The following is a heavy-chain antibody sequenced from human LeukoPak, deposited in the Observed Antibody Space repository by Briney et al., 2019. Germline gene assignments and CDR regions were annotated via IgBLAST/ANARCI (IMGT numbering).Heavy chain of an antibody. D-gene: IGHD2-21*01. V-gene: IGHV4-39*01. CDR3: ARRIKEVGDDY. Sequence: SETLCLTCTVSGGSISSSSYYWVWIRQPPEKGLEWIGSIYYSGSTYYNPSLKSRVTISVDTSKNQFSLKLSSVTAADTAVYYCARRIKEVGDDYWGQGTLVTVSS. CDR2: IYYSGST. CDR1: GGSISSSSYY. J-gene: IGHJ4*02.